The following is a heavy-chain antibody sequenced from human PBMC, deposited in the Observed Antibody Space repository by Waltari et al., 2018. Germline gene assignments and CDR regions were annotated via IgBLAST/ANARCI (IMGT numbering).Heavy chain of an antibody. CDR3: AKGFDRASFDS. J-gene: IGHJ4*02. D-gene: IGHD3-22*01. CDR1: GFFFSSYT. V-gene: IGHV3-23*03. CDR2: FHGGGDT. Sequence: EVQLLESGGGLVQPGGSLRLSCAASGFFFSSYTMNWVRQAPGKGLWLVSSFHGGGDTDYADSVRGRFIISRDNSKNMLYLQMNSLRPEDTAVYYCAKGFDRASFDSWGQGALVTVSS.